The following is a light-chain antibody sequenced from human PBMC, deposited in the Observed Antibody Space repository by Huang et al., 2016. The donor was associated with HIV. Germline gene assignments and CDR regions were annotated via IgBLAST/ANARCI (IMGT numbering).Light chain of an antibody. CDR2: GSS. J-gene: IGKJ1*01. V-gene: IGKV3-20*01. CDR1: QNVTNDY. Sequence: EIVLPQSPDTLSLSPGERGALSCRASQNVTNDYLAWDQQKSGQAPRLLIYGSSGRATGVPVRFGGSGSGAEFILTIDRLESEDFASYYCQQYSTLPWTFGPGTKLEVK. CDR3: QQYSTLPWT.